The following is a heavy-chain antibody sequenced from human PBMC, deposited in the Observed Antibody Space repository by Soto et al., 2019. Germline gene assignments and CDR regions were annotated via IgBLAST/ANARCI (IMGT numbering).Heavy chain of an antibody. V-gene: IGHV4-31*03. D-gene: IGHD3-22*01. J-gene: IGHJ3*02. Sequence: QVQLQESGPGLVKPSQTLSLTCTVSGGSISSGGYYWSCIRQHPGKGLEWIGYIYYSGSTYYKPSLKRRVTIPVDTSNNQFSLKLSSATAADTAVYYCARDPLSGYVSSGYYYTAAFGIWGQGTMVTVSS. CDR3: ARDPLSGYVSSGYYYTAAFGI. CDR2: IYYSGST. CDR1: GGSISSGGYY.